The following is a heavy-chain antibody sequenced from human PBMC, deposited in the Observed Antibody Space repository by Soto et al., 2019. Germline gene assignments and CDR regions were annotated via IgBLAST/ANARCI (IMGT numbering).Heavy chain of an antibody. CDR3: AKDIEAAPGGFLDY. CDR2: ISWNSGSI. V-gene: IGHV3-9*01. D-gene: IGHD6-25*01. CDR1: GFTFDDYA. J-gene: IGHJ4*02. Sequence: GGSLRLSCAASGFTFDDYAMHWVRQAPGKGLEWVSGISWNSGSIGYADSVKGRFTISRDNAKNSLYLQMNSLRAEDTALYYCAKDIEAAPGGFLDYWGQGTLVTVSS.